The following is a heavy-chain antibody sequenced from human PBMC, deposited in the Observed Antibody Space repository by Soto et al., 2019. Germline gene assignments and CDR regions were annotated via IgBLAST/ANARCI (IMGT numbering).Heavy chain of an antibody. CDR2: ISSSSSTI. CDR1: GFTFSSYS. Sequence: GGSLRLSCAASGFTFSSYSMNWVRQAPGKGLEWVSYISSSSSTIYYADSVKGGFTISRDNAKNSLYLQMNSLRAEDTAVYYCARPRSGYSYGFGKYYYYYYYMDVWGKGTTVTVSS. CDR3: ARPRSGYSYGFGKYYYYYYYMDV. J-gene: IGHJ6*03. D-gene: IGHD5-18*01. V-gene: IGHV3-48*01.